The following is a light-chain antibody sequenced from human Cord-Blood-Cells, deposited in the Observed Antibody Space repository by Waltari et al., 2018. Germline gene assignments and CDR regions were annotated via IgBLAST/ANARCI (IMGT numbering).Light chain of an antibody. J-gene: IGKJ4*01. CDR3: QQSYSTPLT. V-gene: IGKV1-39*01. Sequence: DLHMTQSPSSLSASVGATVTITCRASHSISSYSNWYQQKPGKAPKLLIYAASSLQSGVPSRFSGSGSGTDFTLTISSLQPEDFATYYCQQSYSTPLTFGGGTKVEIK. CDR2: AAS. CDR1: HSISSY.